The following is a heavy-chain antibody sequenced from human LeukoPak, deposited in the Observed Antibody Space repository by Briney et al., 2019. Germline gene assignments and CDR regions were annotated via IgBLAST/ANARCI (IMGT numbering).Heavy chain of an antibody. V-gene: IGHV4-34*01. CDR3: ARGSHYYDSSGYYFDY. D-gene: IGHD3-22*01. CDR2: INHSGST. Sequence: SETLSLTYAVYGGSFSGYFGSRIRQPPGKGLEWIGEINHSGSTNYNPSLKSRVTISVDTSKNQFSLKLSSVTAADTAVYYCARGSHYYDSSGYYFDYWGQGTLVTVSS. CDR1: GGSFSGYF. J-gene: IGHJ4*02.